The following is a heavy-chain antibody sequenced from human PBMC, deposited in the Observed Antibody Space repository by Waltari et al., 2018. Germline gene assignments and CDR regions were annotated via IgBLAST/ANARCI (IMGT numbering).Heavy chain of an antibody. CDR2: ISWNSGSI. CDR1: GFTFDDYA. V-gene: IGHV3-9*01. Sequence: EVQLVESGGGLVQPGRSLRISCAASGFTFDDYAMPWVREAPGKGLEWVSGISWNSGSIGYADAVKGRFTISRDNAKNSLYLQMNSLRAEDTALYYCAKGPDYFDYWGQGTLVTVSS. CDR3: AKGPDYFDY. J-gene: IGHJ4*02.